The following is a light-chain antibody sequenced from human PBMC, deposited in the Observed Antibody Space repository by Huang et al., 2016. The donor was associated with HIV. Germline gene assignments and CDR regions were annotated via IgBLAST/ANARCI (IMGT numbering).Light chain of an antibody. CDR3: QQYGDSPLT. V-gene: IGKV3-20*01. CDR2: GAS. J-gene: IGKJ1*01. CDR1: QSVSSSY. Sequence: EIVLTQSPGTLSLSPGERATLSCRASQSVSSSYLAWYQQTPGQAPSLLLYGASSRAPGIPDRFSGSGSGTDFTLTISRLEPEDFAVYYCQQYGDSPLTFGQGTKVEI.